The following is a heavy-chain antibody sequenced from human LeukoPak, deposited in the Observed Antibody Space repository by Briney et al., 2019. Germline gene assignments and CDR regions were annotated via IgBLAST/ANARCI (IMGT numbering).Heavy chain of an antibody. CDR1: GFTFSRFW. V-gene: IGHV3-7*04. J-gene: IGHJ4*02. CDR2: IKQDGSEK. CDR3: ARENYFDY. Sequence: PGGSLRLSCAASGFTFSRFWMGWVRQTPGKGLEWVANIKQDGSEKNYGDSMRGRFTISRDNARNSLSLQMNSLRAEDTAVYYCARENYFDYWGQGTLVTVSS.